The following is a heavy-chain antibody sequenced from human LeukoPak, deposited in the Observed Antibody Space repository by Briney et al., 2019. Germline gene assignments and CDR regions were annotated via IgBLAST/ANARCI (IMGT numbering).Heavy chain of an antibody. J-gene: IGHJ4*02. CDR3: ARPQRYSHYALDY. Sequence: PSETLSLTCTVSGGSISGSSYYWGWIRQPPGKGLEWIASIFYSGSTYYNPSLKSRVTISVDTSKNQFSLKLSSVTVADTAVYYCARPQRYSHYALDYWGQGTLVTVSS. CDR1: GGSISGSSYY. D-gene: IGHD5-12*01. CDR2: IFYSGST. V-gene: IGHV4-39*01.